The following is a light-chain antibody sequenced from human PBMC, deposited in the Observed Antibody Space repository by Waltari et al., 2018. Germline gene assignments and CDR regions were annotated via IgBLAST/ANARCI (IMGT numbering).Light chain of an antibody. CDR2: YFN. Sequence: QSALTQSASVSGSLGHSLTISCTGTSSDIGAYNYVSWFQQYPGKAPQLLIYYFNKRHPVVSDRFSGSSADNMASLTNSGLQAEDEADYYCSSYTTISRWVFGGGTKVTV. CDR1: SSDIGAYNY. V-gene: IGLV2-14*01. CDR3: SSYTTISRWV. J-gene: IGLJ3*02.